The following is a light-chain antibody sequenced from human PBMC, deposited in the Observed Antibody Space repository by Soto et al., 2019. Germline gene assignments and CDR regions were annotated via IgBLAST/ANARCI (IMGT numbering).Light chain of an antibody. CDR2: KNN. Sequence: QSVLTQPPSASGTPGQRITIPGSGTSPTIGKKYVYWYQQFPGTAPKLLIFKNNQRPPGVPARFSGSKSGTSASLAISGLRSEDEADYYCASWDDTLSGRLFGGGTKVTVL. V-gene: IGLV1-47*01. J-gene: IGLJ2*01. CDR3: ASWDDTLSGRL. CDR1: SPTIGKKY.